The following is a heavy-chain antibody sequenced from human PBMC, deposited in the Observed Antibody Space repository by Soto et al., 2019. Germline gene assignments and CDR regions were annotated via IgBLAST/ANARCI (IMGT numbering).Heavy chain of an antibody. J-gene: IGHJ6*03. Sequence: SETLSLTCTVSGGSISSGGYYWSWIRQHPGKGLKWIGYIYYSGSTYYNPSLKSRVTISVDTSKNQFSLKLSSVTAADTAVYYCARRKRDSSTSWARSGYYYYMDVWGKGTTVTVSS. D-gene: IGHD2-2*01. CDR2: IYYSGST. V-gene: IGHV4-31*03. CDR3: ARRKRDSSTSWARSGYYYYMDV. CDR1: GGSISSGGYY.